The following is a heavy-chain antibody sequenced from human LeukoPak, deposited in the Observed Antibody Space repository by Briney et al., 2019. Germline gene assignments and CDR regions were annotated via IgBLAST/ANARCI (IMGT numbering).Heavy chain of an antibody. Sequence: GGSLRLSCAASGFTFSSYAMHWVRQAPGKGLEWVAVISYDGSNKYYADSVKGRFTISRDNSKNTPYLQMNSLRAEDTAVYYCARDRTRDGYNQGRVFDYWGQGTLVTVSS. CDR1: GFTFSSYA. D-gene: IGHD5-24*01. J-gene: IGHJ4*02. CDR3: ARDRTRDGYNQGRVFDY. CDR2: ISYDGSNK. V-gene: IGHV3-30-3*01.